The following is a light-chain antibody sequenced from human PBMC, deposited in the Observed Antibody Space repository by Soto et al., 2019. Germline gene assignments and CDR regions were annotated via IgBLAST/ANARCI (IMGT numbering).Light chain of an antibody. J-gene: IGLJ1*01. CDR2: ENN. Sequence: QSVLTQPASVSGSPGQSITISCTGTTSDVGRYNLVSWYQQHPDKAPKLLIYENNKRPSGVSNRFSGSKPGNTASLTISGLQAEDETDYYCCSYAGSGTYVFGSGTKVTVL. CDR3: CSYAGSGTYV. CDR1: TSDVGRYNL. V-gene: IGLV2-23*01.